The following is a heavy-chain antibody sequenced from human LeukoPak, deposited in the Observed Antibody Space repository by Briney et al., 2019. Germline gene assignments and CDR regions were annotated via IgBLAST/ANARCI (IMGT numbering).Heavy chain of an antibody. V-gene: IGHV3-7*01. CDR1: GFTFSSYW. CDR3: ARISYYGGTPHFDY. D-gene: IGHD4-23*01. J-gene: IGHJ4*02. Sequence: GGSLRLSCAASGFTFSSYWMTWVRQAPGKGLEWVANIGEDGSEKYYVDSVKGRFTISRDNAKNSLYLQMNSLRVEDTALFYCARISYYGGTPHFDYWGQGTLVTVSS. CDR2: IGEDGSEK.